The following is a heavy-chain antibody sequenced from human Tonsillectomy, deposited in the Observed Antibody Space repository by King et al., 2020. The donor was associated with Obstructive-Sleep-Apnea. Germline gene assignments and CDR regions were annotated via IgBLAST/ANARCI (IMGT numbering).Heavy chain of an antibody. Sequence: VQLQESGPGLVKPSETLSLTCTVSGYSISSGYYWGWIRQPPGKGLEWIGSIYHSGSTYYNPSLKSRVTISVDTSKNQFSLKLRSVTAADTAVYYCARTLPGDSSGWYGYYFDYWGQGTLVTVSS. J-gene: IGHJ4*02. D-gene: IGHD6-19*01. CDR1: GYSISSGYY. V-gene: IGHV4-38-2*02. CDR2: IYHSGST. CDR3: ARTLPGDSSGWYGYYFDY.